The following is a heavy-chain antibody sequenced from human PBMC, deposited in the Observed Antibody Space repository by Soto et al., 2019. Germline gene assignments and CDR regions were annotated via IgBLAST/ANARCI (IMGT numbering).Heavy chain of an antibody. J-gene: IGHJ6*02. V-gene: IGHV1-2*02. CDR3: ARDWELGYCSGGSCYGTYYYGMDV. CDR1: GYTFTGYY. CDR2: INPNSGGT. D-gene: IGHD2-15*01. Sequence: ASVKVSCKASGYTFTGYYMHWVRQAPGQGLEWMGWINPNSGGTNYAQKFQGRVTMTRDTSISTAYMELSRLRSDDTAVYYWARDWELGYCSGGSCYGTYYYGMDVWGQGTTVTVSS.